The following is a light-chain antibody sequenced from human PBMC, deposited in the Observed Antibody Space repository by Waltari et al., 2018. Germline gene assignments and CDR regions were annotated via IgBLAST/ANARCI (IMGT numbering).Light chain of an antibody. J-gene: IGKJ1*01. CDR3: MQALQTPLT. V-gene: IGKV2-29*02. CDR1: QSLLHSNGNTY. CDR2: RVS. Sequence: DIVMTQTPLSLPVTPGEPASISCRSSQSLLHSNGNTYLYWYLQKPGQPPRLLIYRVSNRFSGVPDRFSGSGSGTYFTLKISRVEAEDVGVYYCMQALQTPLTFGQGTKVEIK.